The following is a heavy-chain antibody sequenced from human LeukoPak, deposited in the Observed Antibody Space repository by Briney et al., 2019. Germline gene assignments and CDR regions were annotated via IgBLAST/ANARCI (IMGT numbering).Heavy chain of an antibody. Sequence: ASVKVSCKASGYTFTNSGISWVRQAPGQGLEWMGWINIYNGDTNYAQSLQDRVTMTRDKSTSTAYMELRSLRPGDTAVFYCATDPGGGDYMDVWGKGTTVLVSS. CDR3: ATDPGGGDYMDV. V-gene: IGHV1-18*01. CDR1: GYTFTNSG. D-gene: IGHD2-21*01. J-gene: IGHJ6*03. CDR2: INIYNGDT.